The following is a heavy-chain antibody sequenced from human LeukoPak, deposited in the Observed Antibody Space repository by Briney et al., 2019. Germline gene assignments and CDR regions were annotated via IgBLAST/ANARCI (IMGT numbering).Heavy chain of an antibody. CDR1: GGSFSGYY. CDR2: INHSGST. J-gene: IGHJ4*02. V-gene: IGHV4-34*01. D-gene: IGHD5-18*01. Sequence: SETLSLTCAVYGGSFSGYYWSWIRQPPGKGLEWSGEINHSGSTNYNPSLKSRVTISVDTSKNQFSLKLSSVTAADTAVYYCARGTNTAMVADYWGQGTLVTVSS. CDR3: ARGTNTAMVADY.